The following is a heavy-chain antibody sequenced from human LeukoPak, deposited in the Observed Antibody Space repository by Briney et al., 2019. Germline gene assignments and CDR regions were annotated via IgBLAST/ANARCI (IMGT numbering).Heavy chain of an antibody. V-gene: IGHV3-11*06. Sequence: GGSLKLSCAASGFAFSDYFMSWIRQSPGKGLEWISYISDGSSFKEYADSVKGRFAISRDNAKNSLYLQMNSLRAEDSAVYYCAIDYPNFDFWGQGTRVTVSS. D-gene: IGHD4-11*01. J-gene: IGHJ4*02. CDR2: ISDGSSFK. CDR1: GFAFSDYF. CDR3: AIDYPNFDF.